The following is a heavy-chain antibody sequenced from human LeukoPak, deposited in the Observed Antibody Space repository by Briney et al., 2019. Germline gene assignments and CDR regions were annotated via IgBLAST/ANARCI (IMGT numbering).Heavy chain of an antibody. CDR3: ARDPGDGYNYFYYMDV. CDR1: GFTFSTYA. Sequence: PGGSLRLSCSASGFTFSTYAMSWVRQAPGKGLEWVSSISSSSSYIYYADSVKGRFTISRDNAKNSLYLQMNSLRAEDTAVYYCARDPGDGYNYFYYMDVWGKGTTVTVSS. CDR2: ISSSSSYI. V-gene: IGHV3-21*01. J-gene: IGHJ6*03. D-gene: IGHD5-24*01.